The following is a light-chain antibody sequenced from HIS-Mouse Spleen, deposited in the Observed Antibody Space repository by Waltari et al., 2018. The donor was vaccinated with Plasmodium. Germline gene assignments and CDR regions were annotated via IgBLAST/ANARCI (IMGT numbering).Light chain of an antibody. J-gene: IGLJ1*01. CDR1: ALPQQN. CDR2: KDS. V-gene: IGLV3-25*03. CDR3: QSADSSGTYV. Sequence: SYELTQPPSVSVSPGQTARITCPGDALPQQNASWYQQKPGQAPVLVIYKDSERPSGIPERFSGSSSGTTVTLTISGVQAEDEADYYCQSADSSGTYVFGTGTKVTVL.